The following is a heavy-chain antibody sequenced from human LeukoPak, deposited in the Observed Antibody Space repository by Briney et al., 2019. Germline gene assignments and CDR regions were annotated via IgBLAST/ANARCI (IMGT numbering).Heavy chain of an antibody. Sequence: SETLSLTCAVYGGSFSGYYWSWIRQPPGKGLEWIGEINHSGSTNYNPSLKSRVTISVDTSKNQFSLKLSSVTAADTAVYYCARRSYGLVITRCYFDYWGQGTLVTVSS. CDR2: INHSGST. CDR3: ARRSYGLVITRCYFDY. CDR1: GGSFSGYY. D-gene: IGHD3/OR15-3a*01. J-gene: IGHJ4*02. V-gene: IGHV4-34*01.